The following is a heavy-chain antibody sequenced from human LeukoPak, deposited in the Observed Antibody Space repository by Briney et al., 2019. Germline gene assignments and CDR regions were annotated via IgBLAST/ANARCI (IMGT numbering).Heavy chain of an antibody. D-gene: IGHD3-10*01. CDR2: INPNRGGT. Sequence: GASVNDSCKASGYTFTGYYMHWVRQAPGQGLAWMGWINPNRGGTNYAQRFQGRVTMTRDTSISTAYRELSRLRSEDTAVYYCARVAYDYGSGSYFYWGQGTLVTVSS. J-gene: IGHJ4*02. CDR3: ARVAYDYGSGSYFY. V-gene: IGHV1-2*02. CDR1: GYTFTGYY.